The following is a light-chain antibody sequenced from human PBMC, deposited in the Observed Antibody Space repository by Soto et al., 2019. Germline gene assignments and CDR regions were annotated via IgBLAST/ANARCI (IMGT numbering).Light chain of an antibody. CDR1: SSDVGGYNY. V-gene: IGLV2-14*01. Sequence: QSALTQPASVSGSPGQSITISCTGTSSDVGGYNYVSWYQQHPGKAPKLMIYDVSNRPSGVSNRFSGSKSGNTASLTISGLQAEDEDDYYCSSYTSSSTLYVVGTGTKVTVL. CDR2: DVS. CDR3: SSYTSSSTLYV. J-gene: IGLJ1*01.